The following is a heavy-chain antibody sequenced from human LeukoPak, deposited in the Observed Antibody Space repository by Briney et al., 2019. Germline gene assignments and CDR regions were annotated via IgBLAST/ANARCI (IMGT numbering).Heavy chain of an antibody. J-gene: IGHJ4*02. CDR2: IYSGGYT. Sequence: GGSLRLSCKVSGFTVSSNYMSWVRQAPGRGLEWVSIIYSGGYTHYADSVKGRFAISRDSPKNTLYLQMNTLRAEDTAVYYCARGIDYWGQGTLVTVSS. V-gene: IGHV3-66*02. CDR1: GFTVSSNY. CDR3: ARGIDY.